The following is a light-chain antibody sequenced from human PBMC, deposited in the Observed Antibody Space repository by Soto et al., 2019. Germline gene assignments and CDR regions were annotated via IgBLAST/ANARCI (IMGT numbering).Light chain of an antibody. CDR1: ISDVGGYNF. CDR3: GSYSSTTTREV. CDR2: EVS. Sequence: QSVLTQPASVSWSPGQSITISFTGAISDVGGYNFVSWYQHHPVTPPKLIIYEVSHRPSGVSHRFSGSKSANTASLTISGLKVEDEADYFCGSYSSTTTREVFGTGTKVTVL. V-gene: IGLV2-14*01. J-gene: IGLJ1*01.